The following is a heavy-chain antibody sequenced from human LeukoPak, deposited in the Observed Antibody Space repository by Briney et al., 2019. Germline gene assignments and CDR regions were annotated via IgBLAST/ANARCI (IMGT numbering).Heavy chain of an antibody. J-gene: IGHJ6*02. CDR1: GYTFTGYY. V-gene: IGHV1-2*02. Sequence: VASVKVSCKAYGYTFTGYYLHWVRQAPGQGLEWVGWINPNSGGTNYAQKFQGRVTMTRDTSISTAYMELSRLRSDDTAVYYCAREENCSGGSCYSLNYYYGMDVWGQGTTVTVSS. CDR3: AREENCSGGSCYSLNYYYGMDV. CDR2: INPNSGGT. D-gene: IGHD2-15*01.